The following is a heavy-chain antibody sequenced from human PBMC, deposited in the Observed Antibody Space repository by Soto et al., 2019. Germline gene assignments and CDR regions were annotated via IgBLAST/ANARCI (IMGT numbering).Heavy chain of an antibody. CDR3: ASYRTQRLRYFDWLLSDYYGTDV. D-gene: IGHD3-9*01. V-gene: IGHV1-69*13. CDR2: IIPIFGTA. CDR1: GGTFSSYA. Sequence: SVKVSCKASGGTFSSYAISWVRQAPGQGLEWMGGIIPIFGTANYAQKFQGRVTITADESTSTAYMELSSLRSEDTAVYYCASYRTQRLRYFDWLLSDYYGTDVWGQGTTVTVSS. J-gene: IGHJ6*02.